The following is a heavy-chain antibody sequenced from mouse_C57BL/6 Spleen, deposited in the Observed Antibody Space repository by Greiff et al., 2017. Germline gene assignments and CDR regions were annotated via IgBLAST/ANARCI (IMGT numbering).Heavy chain of an antibody. CDR3: ATALITTVVDWYFDV. CDR2: IDPEDGET. Sequence: VQLQQSGAELVKPGASVKLSCTASGFNIKDYYMHWVKQRTEQGLEWIGRIDPEDGETKYAPKFQGKATITADTSSNTAYLQLSSLTSEDTAVYYCATALITTVVDWYFDVWGTGTTVTVSS. CDR1: GFNIKDYY. D-gene: IGHD1-1*01. J-gene: IGHJ1*03. V-gene: IGHV14-2*01.